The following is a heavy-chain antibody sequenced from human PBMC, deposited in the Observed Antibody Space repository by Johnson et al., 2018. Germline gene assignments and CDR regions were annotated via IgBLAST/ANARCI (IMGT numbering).Heavy chain of an antibody. CDR2: ISSRASTL. J-gene: IGHJ5*02. CDR1: GFSFTDYY. V-gene: IGHV3-11*01. D-gene: IGHD1-1*01. Sequence: QVRLVESGGDLVKPGGSLRLSCAASGFSFTDYYMSWIRQAPGKGLEWVSYISSRASTLYYAASVKGRFSTPRDNAKNSLYLEMNRLRAEDTAGYYCARGEYGSNWPPHGWFDPWGQGTLVTVSS. CDR3: ARGEYGSNWPPHGWFDP.